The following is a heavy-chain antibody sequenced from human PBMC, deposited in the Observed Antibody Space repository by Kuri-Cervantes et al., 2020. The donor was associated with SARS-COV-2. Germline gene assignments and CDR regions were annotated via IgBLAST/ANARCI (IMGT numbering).Heavy chain of an antibody. V-gene: IGHV3-30*02. CDR3: AKDRRGSGPFDY. CDR2: IRYDGSNK. Sequence: SCAASGFTFSSYGMHWVRQAPGKGLEWVAFIRYDGSNKYYADSVKGRFTISRDNSRNTLYLQMNSLRAEDTAVYYCAKDRRGSGPFDYWGQETLVTVSS. CDR1: GFTFSSYG. J-gene: IGHJ4*02. D-gene: IGHD3-10*01.